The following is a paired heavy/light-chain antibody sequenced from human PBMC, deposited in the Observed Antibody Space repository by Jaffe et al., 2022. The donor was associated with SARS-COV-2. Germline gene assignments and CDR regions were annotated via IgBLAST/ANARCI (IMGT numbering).Heavy chain of an antibody. CDR3: ARGMSTSVARDAFDV. Sequence: EVQLVQSGAEVQKPGESLKISCKGSGYRFTTYWIGWVRQMPGKGLEWMGIIFPGDSDTRYSPAFQGQVTISTDKSISTAYLQWNSLKASDTAIYYCARGMSTSVARDAFDVWGQGTMVTVSS. CDR2: IFPGDSDT. D-gene: IGHD5-12*01. V-gene: IGHV5-51*01. CDR1: GYRFTTYW. J-gene: IGHJ3*01.
Light chain of an antibody. J-gene: IGKJ5*01. CDR2: DAS. CDR1: QSVSTY. CDR3: QHRTNWPPGVT. Sequence: EIVLTQSPATLSLSPGERATLSCRASQSVSTYLAWYQQKPGQAPRLLIYDASNRATGIPARFSGSGSGTDFILTISSLEPEDLAVYYCQHRTNWPPGVTFGPGTRLEIK. V-gene: IGKV3-11*01.